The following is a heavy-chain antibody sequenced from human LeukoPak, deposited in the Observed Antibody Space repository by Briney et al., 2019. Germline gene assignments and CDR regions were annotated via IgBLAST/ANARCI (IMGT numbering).Heavy chain of an antibody. D-gene: IGHD2-15*01. J-gene: IGHJ4*02. Sequence: APLKVSCKPSGYTFSSYYMHCVRQAPGQGLEWVGLINPTGDSTNYAQKFRGRVTMTRDASTSTVYMDLNSLTSEDTAVYYCAREASGGYFDYWGQGTLVTVSS. CDR2: INPTGDST. V-gene: IGHV1-46*01. CDR1: GYTFSSYY. CDR3: AREASGGYFDY.